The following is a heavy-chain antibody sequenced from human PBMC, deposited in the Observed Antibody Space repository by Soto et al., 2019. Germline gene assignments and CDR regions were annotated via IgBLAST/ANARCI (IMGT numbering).Heavy chain of an antibody. J-gene: IGHJ4*02. CDR2: IYYSGST. CDR3: ASMTSVIYDY. Sequence: QLQLQESGPGLVKPSETLSVTCTVSGGSISSSSDYWGWIRQPPGKGLEWIGSIYYSGSTYYNPSLKSRVNISVDTSKNQCSLKLSSVTAADTAVYYCASMTSVIYDYWGQGTLVTVSS. D-gene: IGHD4-4*01. CDR1: GGSISSSSDY. V-gene: IGHV4-39*01.